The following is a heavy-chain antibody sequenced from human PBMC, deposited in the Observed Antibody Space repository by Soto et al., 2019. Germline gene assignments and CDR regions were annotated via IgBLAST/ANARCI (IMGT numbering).Heavy chain of an antibody. CDR1: GCTVSSYA. CDR3: ARAPYYYDSSGYWAY. D-gene: IGHD3-22*01. V-gene: IGHV3-21*01. CDR2: ISSSSSYI. Sequence: GGSLRLSSAASGCTVSSYAMSCVRQAPGKGLEWVSSISSSSSYIYYADSVKGRFTISRDNAKNSLYLQMNSLRAEDTAVYYCARAPYYYDSSGYWAYWGQGNLVTVSS. J-gene: IGHJ4*02.